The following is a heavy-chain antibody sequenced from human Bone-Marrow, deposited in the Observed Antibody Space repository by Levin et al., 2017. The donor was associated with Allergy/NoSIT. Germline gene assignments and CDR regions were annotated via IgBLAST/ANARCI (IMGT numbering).Heavy chain of an antibody. J-gene: IGHJ5*02. Sequence: PAASVKVSCKVSGYSLSELSVHWVRQAPGKGLEWMGGFDPEDTKTIYAQKFQGRVTMTEDTSTATAYMELSSLRSEDTAMYYCATATRLTIIIHGFDPWGQGTLVTVSS. CDR1: GYSLSELS. CDR2: FDPEDTKT. D-gene: IGHD4/OR15-4a*01. V-gene: IGHV1-24*01. CDR3: ATATRLTIIIHGFDP.